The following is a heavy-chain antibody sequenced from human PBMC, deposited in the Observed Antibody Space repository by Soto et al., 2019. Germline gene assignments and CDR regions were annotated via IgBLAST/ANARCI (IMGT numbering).Heavy chain of an antibody. D-gene: IGHD3-3*01. CDR1: GASMTTGGFP. Sequence: SETLSLTCAVSGASMTTGGFPWTWVRQPPGGGLEWIGHVYHRASTQYNPSLKGRVSISVDTSRSLFSLRLTSLTAADTAVYYCARGRSGITIFGVVNLFDYWGQGTLVTVSS. CDR2: VYHRAST. V-gene: IGHV4-30-2*01. J-gene: IGHJ4*02. CDR3: ARGRSGITIFGVVNLFDY.